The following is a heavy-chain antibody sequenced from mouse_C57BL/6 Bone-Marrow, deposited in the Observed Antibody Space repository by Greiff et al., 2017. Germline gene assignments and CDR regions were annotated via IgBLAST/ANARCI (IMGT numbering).Heavy chain of an antibody. V-gene: IGHV5-16*01. Sequence: EVNVVESEGGLVQPGSSMKLSCTASGFTFSDYYMAWVRQVPEKGLEWVANINYDGSSTYYLDSLKSRFIISRDNAKNILYLQMSSLKSEDTATYYCARDGAGTAMDYWGQGTSVTVSS. CDR1: GFTFSDYY. CDR2: INYDGSST. J-gene: IGHJ4*01. CDR3: ARDGAGTAMDY. D-gene: IGHD4-1*01.